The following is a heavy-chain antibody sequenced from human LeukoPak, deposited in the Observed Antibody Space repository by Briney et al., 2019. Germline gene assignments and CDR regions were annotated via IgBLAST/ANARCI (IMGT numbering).Heavy chain of an antibody. CDR1: GFTFSNAW. CDR3: TTDEITMVRGRAFGI. Sequence: GGSLRLSCAASGFTFSNAWMSWVRQAPGKGLEWVGRIKSKTDGGTTDYAAPVKGRFTISRDDSKNTLYLQMNSLKTEDTAVYYCTTDEITMVRGRAFGIWGQGTMVTVSS. J-gene: IGHJ3*02. D-gene: IGHD3-10*01. CDR2: IKSKTDGGTT. V-gene: IGHV3-15*01.